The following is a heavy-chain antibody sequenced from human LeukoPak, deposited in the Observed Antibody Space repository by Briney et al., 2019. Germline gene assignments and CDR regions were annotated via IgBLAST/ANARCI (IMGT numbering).Heavy chain of an antibody. V-gene: IGHV4-34*01. Sequence: SETLSLTCAVYAYPLTNHYWIWIRQPPGKGLEWMGEINHSGGTNYNPSLKSRVTISLDTSKNQFFLKLTSVTAADTAVYYCARGPAAIHPWGQGTLVTVSS. CDR2: INHSGGT. D-gene: IGHD2-2*01. J-gene: IGHJ5*02. CDR1: AYPLTNHY. CDR3: ARGPAAIHP.